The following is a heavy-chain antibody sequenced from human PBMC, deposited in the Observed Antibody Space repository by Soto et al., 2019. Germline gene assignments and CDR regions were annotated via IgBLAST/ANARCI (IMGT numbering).Heavy chain of an antibody. V-gene: IGHV1-69*12. D-gene: IGHD4-17*01. CDR2: IIPIFGTA. CDR3: AATPYGAWGVFDY. J-gene: IGHJ4*02. CDR1: GGTFSSYA. Sequence: QVQLVQSGAEVKKPGSSVKVSCKASGGTFSSYAISWVRQAPGQGLEWMGGIIPIFGTANYAQKFQGRVTITAGESTSTAYMALSSLRSEDTAGYYCAATPYGAWGVFDYWGQGPLVTVSS.